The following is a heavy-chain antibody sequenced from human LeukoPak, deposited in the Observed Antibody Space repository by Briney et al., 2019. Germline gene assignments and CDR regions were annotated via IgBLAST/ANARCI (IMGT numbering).Heavy chain of an antibody. J-gene: IGHJ2*01. CDR3: ARHQRCSSTSCYYGRWLRGSYFDL. Sequence: SETLSLTCTVSGGSISSSSYYWGWIRQPPGKGLEWIGYIYHSGSTYYNPSLKSRVTISVDTSKNQFSLKLSSVTAADTAVYYCARHQRCSSTSCYYGRWLRGSYFDLWGRGTLVTVSS. CDR1: GGSISSSSYY. CDR2: IYHSGST. D-gene: IGHD2-2*01. V-gene: IGHV4-39*01.